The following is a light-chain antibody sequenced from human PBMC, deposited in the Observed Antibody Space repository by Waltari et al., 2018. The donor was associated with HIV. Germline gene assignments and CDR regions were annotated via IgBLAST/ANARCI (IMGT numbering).Light chain of an antibody. J-gene: IGLJ2*01. V-gene: IGLV2-23*02. CDR2: DVT. CDR3: CSYAGSSTVI. CDR1: SSDVGGYNY. Sequence: QSALTQPASVSGSPGQSITISCTGTSSDVGGYNYVSWYQQPPGKAPKLLIYDVTKRLSGVSNRLAGSKSGNTASLTISGLQAEDEAAYYCCSYAGSSTVIFGGGTKLTVL.